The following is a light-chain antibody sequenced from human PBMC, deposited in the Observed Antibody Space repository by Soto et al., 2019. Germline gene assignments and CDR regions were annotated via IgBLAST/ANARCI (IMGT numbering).Light chain of an antibody. Sequence: DIQITQSPSTLSGSVGDRVTITCRASQTISSWLAWYQQKPGKAPKLLIYKASTLKSGVPSRFSGSGAGTECTRTISSLQPDDFATDDCQHYNSYSEAFGQGTKVDIK. CDR1: QTISSW. CDR2: KAS. CDR3: QHYNSYSEA. V-gene: IGKV1-5*03. J-gene: IGKJ1*01.